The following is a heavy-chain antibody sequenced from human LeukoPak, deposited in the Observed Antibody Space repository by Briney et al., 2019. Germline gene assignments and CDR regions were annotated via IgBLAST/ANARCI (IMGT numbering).Heavy chain of an antibody. CDR3: AKGQTTRYYYYGMDV. Sequence: WGSLRLSCAASRFTFSSYAMSWVRQAPGKGLEWVSAISGSGGSTYYADSVKGRFTISRDNSKNTLYLQMNSLRAEDTAVYYCAKGQTTRYYYYGMDVWGKGTTVTVSS. D-gene: IGHD4-17*01. CDR1: RFTFSSYA. J-gene: IGHJ6*04. V-gene: IGHV3-23*01. CDR2: ISGSGGST.